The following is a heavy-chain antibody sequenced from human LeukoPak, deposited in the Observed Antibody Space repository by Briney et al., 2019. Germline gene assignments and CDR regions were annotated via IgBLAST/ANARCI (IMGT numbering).Heavy chain of an antibody. CDR3: ARQEYCSGGSCYTWFDP. J-gene: IGHJ5*02. D-gene: IGHD2-15*01. V-gene: IGHV5-51*01. CDR1: GYRFTNYW. Sequence: GESLKISCKGSGYRFTNYWIAWVRHMPGKGLEWMGIIYPGDSDIRCSPSFQGQVTISADKSISTAYLQWSSLKASDTAMYYCARQEYCSGGSCYTWFDPWGQGTLVTVSS. CDR2: IYPGDSDI.